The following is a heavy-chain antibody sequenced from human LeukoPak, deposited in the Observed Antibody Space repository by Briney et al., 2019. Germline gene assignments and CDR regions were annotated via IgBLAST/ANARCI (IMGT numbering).Heavy chain of an antibody. J-gene: IGHJ4*02. V-gene: IGHV4-34*01. CDR1: GGSFIGYD. D-gene: IGHD1-1*01. Sequence: PSETLSLTCAVYGGSFIGYDWTWIRQPPGKGLEWIGEINHSGGTNYNPSLKSRVTISVDTSKNQFSLKLSSVTAADTAVYYCARHQLSFDYWGQGILVTVSS. CDR2: INHSGGT. CDR3: ARHQLSFDY.